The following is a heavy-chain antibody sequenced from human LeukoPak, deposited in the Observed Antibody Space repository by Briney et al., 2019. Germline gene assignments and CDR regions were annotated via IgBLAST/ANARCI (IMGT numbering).Heavy chain of an antibody. D-gene: IGHD2-2*02. V-gene: IGHV1-2*02. CDR3: ARAGQMGDTDFDY. J-gene: IGHJ4*02. CDR2: INPNSGGT. CDR1: GYTFTGYY. Sequence: ASVMGPCKASGYTFTGYYMHWVRQAPGQGLEWMGWINPNSGGTNYAQKFQGRVTMTRDTSISTAYMELSRLRSDDTAVYYCARAGQMGDTDFDYWGQAPLATVSS.